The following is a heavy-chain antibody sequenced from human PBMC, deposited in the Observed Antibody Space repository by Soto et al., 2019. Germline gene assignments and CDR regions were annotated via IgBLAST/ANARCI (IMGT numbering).Heavy chain of an antibody. CDR3: AREDGVVGATSAFDY. D-gene: IGHD1-26*01. V-gene: IGHV3-21*01. J-gene: IGHJ4*02. Sequence: PGGSLRLSCAASGFTLTTYTMNWVRQAPAMGLEWVSSINGRGNYKYYTDSVEGRFTISRDNAQNSLYPQMNSLRAEDTAVYYCAREDGVVGATSAFDYWGQGTLVTVSS. CDR1: GFTLTTYT. CDR2: INGRGNYK.